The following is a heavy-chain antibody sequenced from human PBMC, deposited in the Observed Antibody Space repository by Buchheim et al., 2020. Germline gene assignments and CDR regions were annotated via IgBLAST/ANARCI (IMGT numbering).Heavy chain of an antibody. CDR1: GYSFTSHY. D-gene: IGHD1-7*01. V-gene: IGHV1-3*04. Sequence: QVQLVQSGAEVKDPGASVKVSCKASGYSFTSHYIHWVRQAPGQSLEWMGWINTARGDTKTSQRLQGRVTMSRDTFATTAYMELTGLIFEDTAVYYCARGTGTSWFDRWGQGTL. CDR3: ARGTGTSWFDR. J-gene: IGHJ5*02. CDR2: INTARGDT.